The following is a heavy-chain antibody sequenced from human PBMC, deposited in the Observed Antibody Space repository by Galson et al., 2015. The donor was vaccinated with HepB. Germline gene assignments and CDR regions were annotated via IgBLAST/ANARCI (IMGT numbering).Heavy chain of an antibody. CDR2: ISGSSDYI. J-gene: IGHJ4*02. CDR3: ARWVDTAMATHYFDS. V-gene: IGHV3-21*06. D-gene: IGHD5-18*01. CDR1: GFSFSSYS. Sequence: SLRLSCAASGFSFSSYSMNWVRQAPGKGLEWVSSISGSSDYIWYADTVKGRFTISRDNAKTSLYLQMNSLRAEDTAAYYCARWVDTAMATHYFDSWGQGTLVTVSS.